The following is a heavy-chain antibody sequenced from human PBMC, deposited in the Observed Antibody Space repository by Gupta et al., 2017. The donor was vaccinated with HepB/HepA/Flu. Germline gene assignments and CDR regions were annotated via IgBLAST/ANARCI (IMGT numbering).Heavy chain of an antibody. J-gene: IGHJ4*02. CDR3: ARHESPRVPELRN. D-gene: IGHD1-7*01. CDR2: IYYSGST. CDR1: GGSFSSSSYY. V-gene: IGHV4-39*01. Sequence: QLQLPESVPGLVKPSETLSLTCTVSGGSFSSSSYYWGWIRQPPGKGLEWIGSIYYSGSTYYNPSLKSRGTISVDTSKNQFSLKRSSVTAADTAVYYCARHESPRVPELRNWGQGTLVNVSS.